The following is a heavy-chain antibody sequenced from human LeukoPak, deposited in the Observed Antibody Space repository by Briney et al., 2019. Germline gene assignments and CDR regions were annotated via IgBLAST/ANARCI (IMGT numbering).Heavy chain of an antibody. CDR2: VNPNSGGT. J-gene: IGHJ4*02. V-gene: IGHV1-2*02. Sequence: ASVRVSSTASGYTFTVYYMHWVRQAPGQGLEWMGWVNPNSGGTNYAQKFQGRVTMTRDTSISTAYMELSRLRSDDTAVYYCARVVGIVVVTAVGYWGQGTLVTVSS. CDR1: GYTFTVYY. D-gene: IGHD2-21*02. CDR3: ARVVGIVVVTAVGY.